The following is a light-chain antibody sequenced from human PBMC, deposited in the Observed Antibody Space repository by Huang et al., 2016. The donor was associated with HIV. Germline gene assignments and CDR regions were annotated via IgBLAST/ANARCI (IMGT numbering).Light chain of an antibody. V-gene: IGKV1-33*01. CDR2: DAS. CDR1: QDINNF. CDR3: QQYDDVPIS. Sequence: DIQMTQSPSSLSASVGDRVTITCQASQDINNFLNWYQQKPGKAPKLLILDASNLQTGGTSRFSGSGSGTHFTFTITSLQRDDIGTYYCQQYDDVPISFGGGTKV. J-gene: IGKJ4*01.